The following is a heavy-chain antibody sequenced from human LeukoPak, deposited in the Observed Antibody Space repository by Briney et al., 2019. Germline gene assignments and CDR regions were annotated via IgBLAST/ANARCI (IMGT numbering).Heavy chain of an antibody. CDR3: ARGTMTTVNFDY. Sequence: GGSLRLSCAASGFTSSSFTMNWVRQAPGKGLEWVSSISGGGSYIYYADSMKGRFTISRDNAKNSLYLQMNNMRAEDTAVYYCARGTMTTVNFDYWGQGTLVTVSS. D-gene: IGHD4-11*01. J-gene: IGHJ4*02. CDR2: ISGGGSYI. CDR1: GFTSSSFT. V-gene: IGHV3-21*01.